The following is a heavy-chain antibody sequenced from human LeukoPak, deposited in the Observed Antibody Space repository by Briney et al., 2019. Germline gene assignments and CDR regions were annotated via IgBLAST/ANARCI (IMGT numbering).Heavy chain of an antibody. J-gene: IGHJ4*02. CDR1: GYTFTGYY. CDR3: ARVSLSGYYNFVDDC. Sequence: ASVKVSCKASGYTFTGYYMHWVRQAPGQGLEWMGRINPNSGGTNYAQKFQGRVTMTRDTSISTAYMELSRLTSDDTAVYYCARVSLSGYYNFVDDCWGQGTLVTVSS. CDR2: INPNSGGT. V-gene: IGHV1-2*06. D-gene: IGHD3-9*01.